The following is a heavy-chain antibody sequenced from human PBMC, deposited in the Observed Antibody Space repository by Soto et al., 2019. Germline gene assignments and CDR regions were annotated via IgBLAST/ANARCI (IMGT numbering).Heavy chain of an antibody. Sequence: GESLKISCKGSGYSFTSYWISWVRQMPGKGLEWMGRIDPSDSYTNYSPSFQGHVTISADKSISTAYLQWSSLKASDTAMYYCAREVAAADLYYYYGMDVWGQGTTVTVSS. CDR1: GYSFTSYW. J-gene: IGHJ6*02. CDR3: AREVAAADLYYYYGMDV. CDR2: IDPSDSYT. V-gene: IGHV5-10-1*01. D-gene: IGHD6-13*01.